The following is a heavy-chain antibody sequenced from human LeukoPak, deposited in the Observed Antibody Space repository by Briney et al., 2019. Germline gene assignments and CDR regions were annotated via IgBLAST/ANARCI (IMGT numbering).Heavy chain of an antibody. D-gene: IGHD2-15*01. V-gene: IGHV1-69*06. CDR3: ARDRVCSGGSCYSYFDY. CDR1: GGTFSSYA. J-gene: IGHJ4*02. Sequence: ASVNVSCKASGGTFSSYAISWVRQAPGQGLEWMGGIIPIFGTANYAQKFQGRVTITADKSTSTAYMELSSLRSEDTAVYYCARDRVCSGGSCYSYFDYWGQGTLVTVSS. CDR2: IIPIFGTA.